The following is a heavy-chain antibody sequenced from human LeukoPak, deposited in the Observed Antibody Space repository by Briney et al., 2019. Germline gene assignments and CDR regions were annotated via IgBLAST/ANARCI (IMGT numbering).Heavy chain of an antibody. J-gene: IGHJ4*02. CDR2: IYTSGST. V-gene: IGHV4-4*07. CDR3: ARGGILTGYIDY. D-gene: IGHD3-9*01. Sequence: SETLSLTCTVSGGSISSYYWSWIRQPAGKGLERIGRIYTSGSTNYNPSLKSRVTMSVDTSKNQFSLKLSSVTAADTAVYYCARGGILTGYIDYWGRGTLVTVSS. CDR1: GGSISSYY.